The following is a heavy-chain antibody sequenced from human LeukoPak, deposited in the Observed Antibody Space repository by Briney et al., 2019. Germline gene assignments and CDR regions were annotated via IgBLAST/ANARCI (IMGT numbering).Heavy chain of an antibody. V-gene: IGHV3-7*01. CDR3: ARVGKNGWDFDH. J-gene: IGHJ4*02. CDR1: GFTFSSYA. Sequence: GGSLRLSCAASGFTFSSYAMSWVRQAPGKGLAWVANIIEGGDVKYYVDSVKGRFTISRDNTKNSVYLEMKSLRADDTAVYYCARVGKNGWDFDHWGQGTLVTVSS. D-gene: IGHD6-19*01. CDR2: IIEGGDVK.